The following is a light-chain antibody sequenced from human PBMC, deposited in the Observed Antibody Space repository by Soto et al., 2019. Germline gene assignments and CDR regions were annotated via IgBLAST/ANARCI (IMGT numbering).Light chain of an antibody. CDR1: SSNIGNNY. V-gene: IGLV1-51*01. Sequence: QSVLTQPPSVSAAPGQKVTISCSGSSSNIGNNYVSWYQQLPGTAPKLLIYDNNKRPSGIPDRFSGSNSGTSATLGITGLQTGDEAEYYCGTWDSSLSAGVFGGGTKLTVL. CDR3: GTWDSSLSAGV. CDR2: DNN. J-gene: IGLJ2*01.